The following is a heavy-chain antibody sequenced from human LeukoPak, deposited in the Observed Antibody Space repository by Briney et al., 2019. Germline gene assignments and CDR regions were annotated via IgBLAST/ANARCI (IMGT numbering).Heavy chain of an antibody. Sequence: SETLSLTCTVSGGSISSSSYYWGWIRQPPGKGLEWIGSIYYSGSTYYNPSLKSRVTISVDTSKNQFSLKLSSVTAADTAVYYCARVAYYDSSGYPPNWFDPWGQGTLVTVSS. J-gene: IGHJ5*02. D-gene: IGHD3-22*01. CDR1: GGSISSSSYY. CDR2: IYYSGST. V-gene: IGHV4-39*07. CDR3: ARVAYYDSSGYPPNWFDP.